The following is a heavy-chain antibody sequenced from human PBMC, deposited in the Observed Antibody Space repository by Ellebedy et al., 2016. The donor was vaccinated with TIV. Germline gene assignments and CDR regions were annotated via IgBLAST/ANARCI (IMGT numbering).Heavy chain of an antibody. CDR3: TRGGAYSSWYWRN. CDR1: GFIFSSNG. D-gene: IGHD6-13*01. V-gene: IGHV3-7*03. Sequence: GESLKISCAASGFIFSSNGMHWVRQVPGKGLEWVANIQKHGDKKYYLDSVKGRFTISRDDRKSLLHLDMSSLTADDTAVYYCTRGGAYSSWYWRNWGQGTRVTVSS. CDR2: IQKHGDKK. J-gene: IGHJ4*02.